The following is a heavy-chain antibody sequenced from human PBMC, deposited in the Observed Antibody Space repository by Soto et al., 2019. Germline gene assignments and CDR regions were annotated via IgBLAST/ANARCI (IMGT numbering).Heavy chain of an antibody. CDR1: GFTFSRYW. D-gene: IGHD3-3*01. J-gene: IGHJ6*02. CDR3: ARDRYSYYDFWSGSLPYYYYGMDV. V-gene: IGHV3-7*01. CDR2: IKQDGSEK. Sequence: PGVSLRLSFAASGFTFSRYWMSWVRQAPGKGLEWVANIKQDGSEKYYVDSVKGRFTISRDNAKNSLYLQMNSLRAEDTAVYYCARDRYSYYDFWSGSLPYYYYGMDVWGQGTTVTVSS.